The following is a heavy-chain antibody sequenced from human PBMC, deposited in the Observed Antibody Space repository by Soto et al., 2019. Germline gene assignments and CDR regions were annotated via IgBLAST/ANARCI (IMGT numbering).Heavy chain of an antibody. D-gene: IGHD5-12*01. Sequence: QVQLQESGPGLVKPSQTLSLTCTVSGGSISSGGYYWSGIRQYPGKGLEWIGYINYSGTTHYTPSLKSRVSISIDTSKNQVALRLNSVTAADTAVYYCARAAVDIVATILDYWGQGVLVTVSA. J-gene: IGHJ4*02. CDR2: INYSGTT. CDR1: GGSISSGGYY. V-gene: IGHV4-31*03. CDR3: ARAAVDIVATILDY.